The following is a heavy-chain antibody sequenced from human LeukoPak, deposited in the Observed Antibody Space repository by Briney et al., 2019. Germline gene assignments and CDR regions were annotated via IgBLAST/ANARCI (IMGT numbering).Heavy chain of an antibody. CDR1: GFTFDDYA. CDR2: IGWDGGYT. Sequence: PGGSLRLSCAASGFTFDDYAMHWARQAPGKGLEWVSLIGWDGGYTYYVDSVKGRSTISRDNAKNSLYLQMNSLRAEDTAVYYCAREGLYDSSGYVAGWGQGTLVTVSS. CDR3: AREGLYDSSGYVAG. J-gene: IGHJ4*02. D-gene: IGHD3-22*01. V-gene: IGHV3-43D*03.